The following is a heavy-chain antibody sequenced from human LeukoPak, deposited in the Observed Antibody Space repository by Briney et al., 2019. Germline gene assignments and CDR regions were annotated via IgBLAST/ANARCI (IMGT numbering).Heavy chain of an antibody. CDR1: GYTFTSYD. CDR3: ARGSRRVVTAILGH. Sequence: ASVKVSCKASGYTFTSYDINWVRQATGQGLEWMGWMNPNSGNTGYAQKFQGRVTMTRNTSISTAYMELSSLRSEDTAVYYCARGSRRVVTAILGHWGQGTLVTVSS. V-gene: IGHV1-8*01. D-gene: IGHD2-21*02. J-gene: IGHJ4*02. CDR2: MNPNSGNT.